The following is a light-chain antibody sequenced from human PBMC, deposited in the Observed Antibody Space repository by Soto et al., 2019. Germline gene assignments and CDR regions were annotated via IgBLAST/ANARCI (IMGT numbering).Light chain of an antibody. CDR1: NRDVGGYNY. CDR2: DVS. Sequence: QSVRNHPASVFGSPGQSITISCTGNNRDVGGYNYVSWYQQYPGKAPKLMIYDVSNRPSGVSNRFSGSKSGNTASLTISGLQAEDEADYYCRTYTLSSTNVFGSGTKVT. CDR3: RTYTLSSTNV. J-gene: IGLJ1*01. V-gene: IGLV2-14*01.